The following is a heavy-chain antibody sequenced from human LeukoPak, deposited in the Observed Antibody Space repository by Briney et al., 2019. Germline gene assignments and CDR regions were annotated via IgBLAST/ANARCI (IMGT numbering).Heavy chain of an antibody. CDR1: GLXFSLYA. CDR2: ISSSGSTI. Sequence: GGSLRLSCAASGLXFSLYAMNWVRQAPGKGLEWVSYISSSGSTIYYADSVKGRFTISRDNAKNSLYLQMNSLRAEDTAVYYCARAAWGRRFLEWSNYFDYWGQGTLVTVSS. CDR3: ARAAWGRRFLEWSNYFDY. V-gene: IGHV3-48*03. J-gene: IGHJ4*02. D-gene: IGHD3-3*01.